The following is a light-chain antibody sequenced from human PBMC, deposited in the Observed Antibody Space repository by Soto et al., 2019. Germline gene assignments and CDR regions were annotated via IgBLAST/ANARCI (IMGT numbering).Light chain of an antibody. J-gene: IGKJ1*01. CDR1: QSISDW. Sequence: DIQMTQSPSSLSASVGDRVTITCRASQSISDWLAWYKQKPGKAPKLLIYDISNLEIGVPSRFSGSGSGTEFTLTISGLQPDDFATYYCQQYNSYSFGQGTMVDI. V-gene: IGKV1-5*01. CDR3: QQYNSYS. CDR2: DIS.